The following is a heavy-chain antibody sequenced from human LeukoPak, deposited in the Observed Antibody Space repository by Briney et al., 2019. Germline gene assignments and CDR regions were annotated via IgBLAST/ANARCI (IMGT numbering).Heavy chain of an antibody. J-gene: IGHJ5*02. V-gene: IGHV1-2*02. Sequence: GASVKVSCKASGYTFTGYYMHWVRQAPGQGLEWMGWINPNSGGTNYAQKFQGRVTMTRDTSISTAYMELSRLRSDDTAVYYCARGPFVLPGAIAWVDPWGQGTLATVSS. CDR3: ARGPFVLPGAIAWVDP. CDR2: INPNSGGT. D-gene: IGHD2-2*01. CDR1: GYTFTGYY.